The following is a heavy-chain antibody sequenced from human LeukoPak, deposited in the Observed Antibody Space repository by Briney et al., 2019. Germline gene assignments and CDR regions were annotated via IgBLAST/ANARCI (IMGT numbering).Heavy chain of an antibody. D-gene: IGHD3-10*01. CDR2: INPNSGGT. Sequence: ASVKVSCKASGYTFTGDYMHWVRQAPGQGLEWMGWINPNSGGTNYAQKFQGRVTMTRDTSISTAYMELSRLRSDDTAVYYCARVVSGSGSYYFGYWGQGTLVTVSS. J-gene: IGHJ4*02. CDR1: GYTFTGDY. V-gene: IGHV1-2*02. CDR3: ARVVSGSGSYYFGY.